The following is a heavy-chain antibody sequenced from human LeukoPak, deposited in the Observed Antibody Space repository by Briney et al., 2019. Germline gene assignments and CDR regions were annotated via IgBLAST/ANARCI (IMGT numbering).Heavy chain of an antibody. CDR3: ARLYYYDSSGYYYTRLYGMDV. V-gene: IGHV4-34*01. CDR1: GFTFSSYA. Sequence: GSLRLSCAAAGFTFSSYAMSWVRQAPGKGLEWIGEINHSGSTNYNPSLKSRVTISVDTSKNQFSLKLSSVTAADTAVYYCARLYYYDSSGYYYTRLYGMDVWGQGTTVTVSS. J-gene: IGHJ6*02. D-gene: IGHD3-22*01. CDR2: INHSGST.